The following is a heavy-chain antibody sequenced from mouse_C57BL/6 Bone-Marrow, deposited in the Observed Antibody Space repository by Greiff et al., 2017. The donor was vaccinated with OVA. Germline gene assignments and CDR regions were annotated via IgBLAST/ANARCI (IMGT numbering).Heavy chain of an antibody. Sequence: VHVKQSVAELVRPGVSVKLSCTASGFNIKNTYMHGVKQRPEQGLEWIGRIDPANGITKYAPKFQGKATITADTSSNTASLQLSSLTSEDTAIYYCAAPGYDAFAYWGQGTLVTVSA. CDR2: IDPANGIT. D-gene: IGHD2-2*01. CDR3: AAPGYDAFAY. V-gene: IGHV14-3*01. J-gene: IGHJ3*01. CDR1: GFNIKNTY.